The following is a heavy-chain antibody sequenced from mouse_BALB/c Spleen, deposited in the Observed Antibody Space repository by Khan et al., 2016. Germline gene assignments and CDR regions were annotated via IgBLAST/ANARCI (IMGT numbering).Heavy chain of an antibody. J-gene: IGHJ3*01. CDR2: ISDGGSYT. V-gene: IGHV5-4*02. CDR1: GFTFRDYY. D-gene: IGHD2-14*01. CDR3: ARDDRWFAY. Sequence: EVELVESGGGLVKPGGSLKLSCAASGFTFRDYYMYWVRQTPEKRLAWVATISDGGSYTYYPDSVKGRFTISRDNAKNNLYLQMSSLKSEDTAMYYCARDDRWFAYWGQGTLATVSA.